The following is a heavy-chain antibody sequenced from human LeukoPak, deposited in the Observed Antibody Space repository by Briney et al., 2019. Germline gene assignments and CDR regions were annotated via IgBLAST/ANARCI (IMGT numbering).Heavy chain of an antibody. CDR1: GFTFSSYE. J-gene: IGHJ4*02. Sequence: GGSLRLSCAASGFTFSSYEMNWVRQAPGEGLEWISCISSSGSPIYYADSVKGRFTISRDNAKNYLYLQMNSLRAEDTAVYYCARGFRHTAMFLDSWGQGTLVTVSS. CDR3: ARGFRHTAMFLDS. V-gene: IGHV3-48*03. D-gene: IGHD5-18*01. CDR2: ISSSGSPI.